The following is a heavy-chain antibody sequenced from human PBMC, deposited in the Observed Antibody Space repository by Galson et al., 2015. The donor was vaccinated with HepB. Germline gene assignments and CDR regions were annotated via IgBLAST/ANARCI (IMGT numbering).Heavy chain of an antibody. CDR3: AHSLVLVGPYFDY. D-gene: IGHD2-8*02. CDR1: GFTFSSYA. J-gene: IGHJ4*02. Sequence: SLRLSCAASGFTFSSYAMSWVRQAPGKGLEWVSAISGSGGSTYYADSVKGRFTISRDNSKSTLYLQMNSLRAEDTGTYSCAHSLVLVGPYFDYWGQGTLVTVSS. CDR2: ISGSGGST. V-gene: IGHV3-23*01.